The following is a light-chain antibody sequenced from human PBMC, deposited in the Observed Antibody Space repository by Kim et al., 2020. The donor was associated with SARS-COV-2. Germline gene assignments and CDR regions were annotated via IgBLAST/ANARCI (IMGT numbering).Light chain of an antibody. CDR1: SSDVGGYNY. CDR3: SSYVRSNNYV. V-gene: IGLV2-8*01. Sequence: GQSVTISCTGPSSDVGGYNYVSWYQQRPGKAPKHMIYKVNKRPSGVPDRFSGSRSGNTASLTVSGLQAEDEADYYCSSYVRSNNYVFGTGTKVTVL. J-gene: IGLJ1*01. CDR2: KVN.